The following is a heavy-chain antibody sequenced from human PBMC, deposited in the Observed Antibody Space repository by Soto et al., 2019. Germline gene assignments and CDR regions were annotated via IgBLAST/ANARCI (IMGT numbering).Heavy chain of an antibody. V-gene: IGHV1-2*02. CDR2: IDPHSGGT. Sequence: QLQLVQSGAEVKKXGASVXVSCKSSGYSFTDFDYYIXXVRQAPGQGLEWMGWIDPHSGGTNYAQRFQGRVTLTRDXXITXXXMEXXXLRXXXXXXXXXASXVHVGLDPWGQGTLVSVSS. D-gene: IGHD1-1*01. CDR1: GYSFTDFDYY. J-gene: IGHJ5*02. CDR3: ASXVHVGLDP.